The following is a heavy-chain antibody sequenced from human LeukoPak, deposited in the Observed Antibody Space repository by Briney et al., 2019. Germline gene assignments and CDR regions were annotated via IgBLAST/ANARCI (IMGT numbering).Heavy chain of an antibody. CDR3: AGVRGGGDWFDP. D-gene: IGHD3-10*02. V-gene: IGHV4-61*02. Sequence: PSETLSLTCTVSGGSISSGSYYWSWIRQPAGKGLEWIGRIYTSGSTNYNPSLKSRVTISVDTSKNQFSLKLSSVTAADTAVYYCAGVRGGGDWFDPRGQGTLVTVSS. J-gene: IGHJ5*02. CDR1: GGSISSGSYY. CDR2: IYTSGST.